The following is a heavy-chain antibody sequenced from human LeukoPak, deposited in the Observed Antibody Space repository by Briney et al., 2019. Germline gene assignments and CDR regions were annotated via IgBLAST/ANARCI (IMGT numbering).Heavy chain of an antibody. D-gene: IGHD3-9*01. CDR2: ISSSSSYI. Sequence: GGSLRLSCAASGFTFSSYSMNWVRQAPGKGLEWVSSISSSSSYIYYADSVKGRFTISRDNAKNSLYLQMNSLRAEDTAVYYCASFDWRYYFDYWGQGTLVTVSS. CDR1: GFTFSSYS. V-gene: IGHV3-21*01. J-gene: IGHJ4*02. CDR3: ASFDWRYYFDY.